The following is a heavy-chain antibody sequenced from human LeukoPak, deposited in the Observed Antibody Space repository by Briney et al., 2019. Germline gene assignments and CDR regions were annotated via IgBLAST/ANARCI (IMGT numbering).Heavy chain of an antibody. Sequence: GASVKVSCKASGGTFSSYAISWVRQAPGQGLEWMGGIIPIFGTANYAQKFQGRVTITADESTSTAYMELSSLRSEDTAVYYCASITMVRGVIIGSGPNREYYYYYMDVWGKGTTVTISS. CDR3: ASITMVRGVIIGSGPNREYYYYYMDV. V-gene: IGHV1-69*13. CDR1: GGTFSSYA. D-gene: IGHD3-10*01. J-gene: IGHJ6*03. CDR2: IIPIFGTA.